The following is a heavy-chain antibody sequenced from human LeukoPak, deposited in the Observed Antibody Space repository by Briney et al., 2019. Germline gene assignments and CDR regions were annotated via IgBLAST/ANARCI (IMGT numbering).Heavy chain of an antibody. V-gene: IGHV4-59*01. CDR2: IYYSGST. D-gene: IGHD6-19*01. Sequence: SETLSLTCTVSGGSISSYYWSWIRQPPGKGLEWIGYIYYSGSTNYNPSLKSRVAISVDTSKNQFSLKLSSVTAADTAVYYCAXXXPYSSGWSSWADWGQGTLVTVSS. J-gene: IGHJ4*02. CDR1: GGSISSYY. CDR3: AXXXPYSSGWSSWAD.